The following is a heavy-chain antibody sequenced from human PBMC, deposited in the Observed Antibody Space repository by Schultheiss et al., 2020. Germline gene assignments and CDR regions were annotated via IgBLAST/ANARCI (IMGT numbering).Heavy chain of an antibody. CDR3: ARGAVLRFFPGFDY. D-gene: IGHD3-3*01. CDR2: INPNSGGT. CDR1: GYTFTSYY. Sequence: ASVKVSCKASGYTFTSYYMHWVRQAPGQGLEWMGIINPNSGGTNYAQKFQGRVTMTRDTSISTAYMELSRLRSEDTAVYYCARGAVLRFFPGFDYWGQGTLVNVSS. V-gene: IGHV1-2*02. J-gene: IGHJ4*02.